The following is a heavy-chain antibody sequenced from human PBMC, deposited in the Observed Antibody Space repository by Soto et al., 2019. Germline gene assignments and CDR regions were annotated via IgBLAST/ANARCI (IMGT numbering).Heavy chain of an antibody. V-gene: IGHV1-69*02. J-gene: IGHJ4*02. D-gene: IGHD3-10*01. CDR3: ASSYGSGYRAFDY. Sequence: QVQLVQSGAEVKRPGSSVKVSCKASGDTFNFYSINWVRQAPGLGLEWMGRVNTIVSMSNYAQKFQGRATRPADQSTSTAYMELSSLRSENTAIYYCASSYGSGYRAFDYWGQGALVTVSS. CDR2: VNTIVSMS. CDR1: GDTFNFYS.